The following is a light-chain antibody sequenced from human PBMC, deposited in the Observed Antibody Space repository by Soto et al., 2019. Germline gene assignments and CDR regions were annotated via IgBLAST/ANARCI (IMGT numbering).Light chain of an antibody. CDR1: QGVSRK. CDR3: QQSHTWKIT. Sequence: DIVMTQSPATLSVAPGERVTFSCRASQGVSRKLAWYQHKPGQAPRLLISGASTGATGIPARFSGSGSGTEFTLTLSSLQSEDCAIYYCQQSHTWKITFGGGTKV. J-gene: IGKJ4*01. V-gene: IGKV3-15*01. CDR2: GAS.